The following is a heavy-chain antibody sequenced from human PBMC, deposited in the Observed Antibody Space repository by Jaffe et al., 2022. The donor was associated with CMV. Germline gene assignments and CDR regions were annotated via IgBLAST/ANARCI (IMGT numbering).Heavy chain of an antibody. V-gene: IGHV3-9*01. CDR1: GFTFDDYA. J-gene: IGHJ3*02. CDR3: AKDRGYWSAFDI. D-gene: IGHD1-1*01. CDR2: ISWNSGSI. Sequence: EVQLVESGGGLVQPGRSLRLSCAASGFTFDDYAMHWVRQAPGKGLEWVSGISWNSGSIGYADSVKGRFTISRDNAKNSLYLQMNSLRAEDTALYYCAKDRGYWSAFDIWGQGTMVTVSS.